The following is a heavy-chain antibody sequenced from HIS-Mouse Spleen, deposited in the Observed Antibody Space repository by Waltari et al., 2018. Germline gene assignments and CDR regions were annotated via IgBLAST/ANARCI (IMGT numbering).Heavy chain of an antibody. CDR2: INHSGST. CDR3: ARVSIAAPDAFDI. V-gene: IGHV4-34*01. Sequence: QVQLQQWGAGLLKPSETLSLTCAVYGGSFSGYYWSWIRQPPGKGLEWIGEINHSGSTNYNPSLKSRGTLSVDTSKNQFSLKLSSVTAADTAVYYCARVSIAAPDAFDIWGQGTMVTVSS. J-gene: IGHJ3*02. CDR1: GGSFSGYY. D-gene: IGHD6-6*01.